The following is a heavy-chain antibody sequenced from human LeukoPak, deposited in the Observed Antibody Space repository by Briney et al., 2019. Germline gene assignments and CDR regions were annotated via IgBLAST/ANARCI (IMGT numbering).Heavy chain of an antibody. CDR1: GFTFSYYA. CDR2: VAGSGVTT. CDR3: AKGFHSDYCCNFHH. V-gene: IGHV3-23*01. D-gene: IGHD3-9*01. J-gene: IGHJ4*02. Sequence: GGSLRLSCAASGFTFSYYAMCWLRQAPGKGLEWVSTVAGSGVTTYYPNSVKGRFTVSRDNSKNMLYLQMNNLRVEDTAIYYCAKGFHSDYCCNFHHWGQGTLVTVSS.